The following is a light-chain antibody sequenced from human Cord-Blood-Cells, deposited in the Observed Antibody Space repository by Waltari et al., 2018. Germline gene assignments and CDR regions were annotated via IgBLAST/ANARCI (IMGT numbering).Light chain of an antibody. Sequence: EIVMTQSPATLSVSSGERATLSCRASQRVSSNLAWYQQKPGQAPRHLTYGASTRATGIPSRFSVSGSGTECTRTIISLQSEDFAVYYCQQYNNWPQTFGQGTKVEI. CDR3: QQYNNWPQT. CDR2: GAS. CDR1: QRVSSN. V-gene: IGKV3-15*01. J-gene: IGKJ1*01.